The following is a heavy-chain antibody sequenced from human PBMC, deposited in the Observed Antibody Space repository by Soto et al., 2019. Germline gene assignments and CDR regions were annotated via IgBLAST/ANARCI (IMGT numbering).Heavy chain of an antibody. Sequence: GGSQRLSSTASGFTFSSYWRSWVRQAPGKGLEWVANIKQDGSEKYYVDSVKGRFTISRDNPKNSLYLQMNSLRAEDTAVYYCARRVVPAAITTCWFDPGGQGTLVTVSS. J-gene: IGHJ5*02. CDR3: ARRVVPAAITTCWFDP. CDR1: GFTFSSYW. V-gene: IGHV3-7*01. D-gene: IGHD2-2*01. CDR2: IKQDGSEK.